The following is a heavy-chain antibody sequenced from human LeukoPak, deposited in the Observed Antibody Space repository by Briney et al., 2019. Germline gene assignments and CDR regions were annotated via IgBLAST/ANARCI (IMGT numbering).Heavy chain of an antibody. D-gene: IGHD2-15*01. CDR1: GCTFNDYA. CDR3: ARDRGYFSY. J-gene: IGHJ4*02. V-gene: IGHV3-48*02. Sequence: GGSLRLSCAASGCTFNDYAMNWVRQAPGKGLEWVSYISSSSNTIYYADSVKGRFTISRDNAKNSVYLQMSSLRDEDTAVYYCARDRGYFSYWGQGTLVTVSS. CDR2: ISSSSNTI.